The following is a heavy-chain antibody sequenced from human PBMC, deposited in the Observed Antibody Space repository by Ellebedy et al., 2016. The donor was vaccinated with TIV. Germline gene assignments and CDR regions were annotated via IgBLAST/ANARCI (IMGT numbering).Heavy chain of an antibody. CDR3: ARAGLELPDAFDI. V-gene: IGHV1-3*04. CDR2: VNTGNGDT. D-gene: IGHD1-7*01. CDR1: GYTFTTYN. J-gene: IGHJ3*02. Sequence: ASVKVSXXASGYTFTTYNMHWVRQAPGQRLEWVGWVNTGNGDTVYSQNFQGRVTITRDAPASTAYMDLSSLGSEDTAVYYCARAGLELPDAFDIWGQGTMVTVSS.